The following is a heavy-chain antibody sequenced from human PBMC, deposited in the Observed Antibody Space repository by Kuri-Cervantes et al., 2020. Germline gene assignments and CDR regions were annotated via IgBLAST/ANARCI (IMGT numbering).Heavy chain of an antibody. D-gene: IGHD2-21*02. V-gene: IGHV3-30*14. Sequence: GESLKISCAASGFTFSSYAMHWVRQAPGKGLEWVAVISYDGSNKYYADSVKGRFTISRDNSKNTLYLQMNSLRAEDTAVYYCAREKAYCGGDCYSSGAFDIWGQGTMVTVSS. CDR2: ISYDGSNK. CDR3: AREKAYCGGDCYSSGAFDI. CDR1: GFTFSSYA. J-gene: IGHJ3*02.